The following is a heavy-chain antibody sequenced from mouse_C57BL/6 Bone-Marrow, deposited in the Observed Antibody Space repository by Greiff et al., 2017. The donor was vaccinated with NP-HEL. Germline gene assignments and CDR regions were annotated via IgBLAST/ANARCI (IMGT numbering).Heavy chain of an antibody. CDR1: GYTFTSYG. D-gene: IGHD2-10*02. J-gene: IGHJ1*03. Sequence: VQLQQSGAELARPGASVKLSCKASGYTFTSYGISWVKQRTGQGLEWIGEIYPRSGNTYYNEKFKGKATLTADKYSSTAYMELRSLTSEDSAVYFWARGVWPHWYFDFWGTGTTVTVSS. V-gene: IGHV1-81*01. CDR2: IYPRSGNT. CDR3: ARGVWPHWYFDF.